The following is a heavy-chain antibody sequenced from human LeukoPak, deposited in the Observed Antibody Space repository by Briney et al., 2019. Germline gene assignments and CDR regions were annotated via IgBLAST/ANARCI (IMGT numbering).Heavy chain of an antibody. Sequence: SETLSLTCAVYGGSFSGYYWSWIRQPPGKGLEWIGEINHSGSTNYNPSLKSRVTISVDTSKNQFSLELSSVTAADTAVYYCARVGIAVAESSFDYWGQGTLVTVSS. V-gene: IGHV4-34*01. J-gene: IGHJ4*02. CDR1: GGSFSGYY. CDR3: ARVGIAVAESSFDY. D-gene: IGHD6-19*01. CDR2: INHSGST.